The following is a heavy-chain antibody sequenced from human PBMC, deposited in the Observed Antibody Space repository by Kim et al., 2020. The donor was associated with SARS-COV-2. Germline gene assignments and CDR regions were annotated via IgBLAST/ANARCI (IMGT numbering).Heavy chain of an antibody. V-gene: IGHV4-39*07. Sequence: NPSLKGRVTISVDTSKNQFSLKLSSVTAADTAVYYCARVGYVWGSYEIDPWGQGTLVTVSS. CDR3: ARVGYVWGSYEIDP. J-gene: IGHJ5*02. D-gene: IGHD3-16*01.